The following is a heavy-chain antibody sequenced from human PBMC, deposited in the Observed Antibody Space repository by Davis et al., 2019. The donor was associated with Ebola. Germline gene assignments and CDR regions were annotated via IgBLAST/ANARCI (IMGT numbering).Heavy chain of an antibody. CDR2: INPSGGST. CDR1: GYTFTSYY. CDR3: ATAGATVTPRLYYYYYGMDV. Sequence: ASVKVSCKASGYTFTSYYMHWVRQAPGQGLEWMGIINPSGGSTSYAQKFQGRVTMTRNTSTSTVYMELSRLRSDDTAVYYCATAGATVTPRLYYYYYGMDVWGQGTTVTVSS. D-gene: IGHD4-17*01. J-gene: IGHJ6*02. V-gene: IGHV1-46*01.